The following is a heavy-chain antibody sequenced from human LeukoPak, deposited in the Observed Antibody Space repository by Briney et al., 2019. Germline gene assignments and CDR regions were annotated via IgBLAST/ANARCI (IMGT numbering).Heavy chain of an antibody. CDR2: ISGGGGST. V-gene: IGHV3-23*01. CDR1: GFTFGSFA. J-gene: IGHJ6*02. Sequence: GGSLRLSCAASGFTFGSFAMSWVRQAPGKGLGWVSTISGGGGSTYYADSVKGRFTISRDNSENTLYVQMNSLRVEDTALYYCAKDVNGMDVWGQGTTVTVSS. CDR3: AKDVNGMDV.